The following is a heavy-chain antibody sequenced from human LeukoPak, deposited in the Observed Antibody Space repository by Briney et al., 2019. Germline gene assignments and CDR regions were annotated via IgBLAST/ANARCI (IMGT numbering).Heavy chain of an antibody. Sequence: GGSLRLSCADSGFTFSSYGMNWVRQAPGKGLEWVAVISYDGSEKYYADSVKGRFTISRDNSKNTLYLQMNSVRLEDTAVYFCARVLRGFGSGTSGSVGGFDIWGQGTMVTASS. CDR3: ARVLRGFGSGTSGSVGGFDI. V-gene: IGHV3-30*03. D-gene: IGHD3-10*01. CDR2: ISYDGSEK. CDR1: GFTFSSYG. J-gene: IGHJ3*02.